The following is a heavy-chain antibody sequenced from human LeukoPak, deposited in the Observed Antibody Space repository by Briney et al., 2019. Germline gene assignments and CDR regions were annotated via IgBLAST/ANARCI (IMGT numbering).Heavy chain of an antibody. V-gene: IGHV4-4*07. Sequence: PSETLSLTCTVSGVSISSYYWSWIRQPAGKGLEWLGRIYTSGSTNYNPSLKSRVTMSVDTSKNQFSLKLSSVTAADTAVYYCARDLRQRDWYFDLWGRGTLVTVSS. CDR2: IYTSGST. CDR3: ARDLRQRDWYFDL. J-gene: IGHJ2*01. CDR1: GVSISSYY.